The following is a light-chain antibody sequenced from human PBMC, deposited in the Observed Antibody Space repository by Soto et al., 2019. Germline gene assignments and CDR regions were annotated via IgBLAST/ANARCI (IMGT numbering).Light chain of an antibody. CDR2: WAS. CDR1: QSVLYNSNNKNY. V-gene: IGKV4-1*01. J-gene: IGKJ1*01. CDR3: QQYSSTPRT. Sequence: DILMTQSPASLAVSLGERATINYKSSQSVLYNSNNKNYLAWYQQKLGQPPKLLIYWASTQESGVPDRFRGSGSGTDFTLSISSLQAEDVAVYYCQQYSSTPRTFGQGTKVDTK.